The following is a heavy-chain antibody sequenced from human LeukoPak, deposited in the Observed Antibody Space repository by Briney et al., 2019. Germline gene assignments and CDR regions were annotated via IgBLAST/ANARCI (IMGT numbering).Heavy chain of an antibody. Sequence: GASVKVSCKASGYTFTSYGISWVRQAPGQGLEWMGWISAYNGNTNYAQKFQGRVTMTRDTSISTAYMELSRLRSDDTAVYYCARAVPPIAAAGTLSDYWGQGTLVTVSS. J-gene: IGHJ4*02. V-gene: IGHV1-18*01. D-gene: IGHD6-13*01. CDR1: GYTFTSYG. CDR3: ARAVPPIAAAGTLSDY. CDR2: ISAYNGNT.